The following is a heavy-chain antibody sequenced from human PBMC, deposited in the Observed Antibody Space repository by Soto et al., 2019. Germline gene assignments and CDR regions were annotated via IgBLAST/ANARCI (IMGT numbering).Heavy chain of an antibody. V-gene: IGHV3-23*01. CDR3: AKRIAARARAGDYGMDV. D-gene: IGHD6-6*01. CDR2: ISGSGGST. Sequence: RLSCAASGFTFSSYAMSWVRQAPGKGLEWVSAISGSGGSTYYADSVKGRFTISRDNSKNTLYLQMNSLRAEDTAVYYCAKRIAARARAGDYGMDVWGQGXTVTVYS. CDR1: GFTFSSYA. J-gene: IGHJ6*02.